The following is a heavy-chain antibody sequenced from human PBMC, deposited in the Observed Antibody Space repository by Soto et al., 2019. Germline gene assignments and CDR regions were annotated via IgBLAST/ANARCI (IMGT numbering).Heavy chain of an antibody. CDR3: TKVGGLYDFWSGPLHFDL. CDR2: ISWNSDSI. D-gene: IGHD3-3*01. V-gene: IGHV3-9*01. J-gene: IGHJ4*02. Sequence: EAQLVESGGGFVQSGRSLRLSCAGSGFIFDDFAIHWGRQAPGKGLEWVSGISWNSDSIGYADSVKGRFTISRDNAKNSLSLQMNSLRPEDTALYYCTKVGGLYDFWSGPLHFDLWGQGTLVTVSS. CDR1: GFIFDDFA.